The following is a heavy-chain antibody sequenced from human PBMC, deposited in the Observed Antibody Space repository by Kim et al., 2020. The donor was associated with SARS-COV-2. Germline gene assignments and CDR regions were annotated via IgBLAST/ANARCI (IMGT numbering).Heavy chain of an antibody. CDR3: ARAVVGVSAVAGIDFDY. CDR1: GGSISSYY. D-gene: IGHD6-19*01. J-gene: IGHJ4*02. Sequence: SETLSLTCTVSGGSISSYYWSWIRQPPGKGLEWIGYIYYSGSTNYNPSLKSRVTISVDTSKNQFSLKLSSVTAADTAVYYCARAVVGVSAVAGIDFDYWGQGTLVTVSS. CDR2: IYYSGST. V-gene: IGHV4-59*01.